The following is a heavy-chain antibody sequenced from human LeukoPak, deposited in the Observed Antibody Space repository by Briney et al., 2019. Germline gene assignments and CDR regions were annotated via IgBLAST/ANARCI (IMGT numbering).Heavy chain of an antibody. D-gene: IGHD4-17*01. Sequence: KTSETLSLTCAVYGGSFSGYYWSWIRQPPGKGLEWIGEINHSGSTNYNPSLKSRVTISVDTSKNQFSLKLSYVTAADTAVYYCAREDYGDYVPRFDYWGQGTLVTVSS. CDR1: GGSFSGYY. V-gene: IGHV4-34*01. J-gene: IGHJ4*02. CDR3: AREDYGDYVPRFDY. CDR2: INHSGST.